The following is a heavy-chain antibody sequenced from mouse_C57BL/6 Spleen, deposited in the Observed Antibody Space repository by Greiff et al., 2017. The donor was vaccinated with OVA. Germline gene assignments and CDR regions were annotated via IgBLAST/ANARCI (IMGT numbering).Heavy chain of an antibody. CDR3: ARVYYGSGGFDY. D-gene: IGHD1-1*01. CDR2: IDPSDSYT. Sequence: QVQLQQPGAELVMPGASVKLSCKASGYTFTSYWMHWVKQRPGQGLEWIGEIDPSDSYTNYNQKFKGKSTLTVDKSSSTAYMQLSSLTSEDSSVYYCARVYYGSGGFDYWGQGTTLTVSS. V-gene: IGHV1-69*01. CDR1: GYTFTSYW. J-gene: IGHJ2*01.